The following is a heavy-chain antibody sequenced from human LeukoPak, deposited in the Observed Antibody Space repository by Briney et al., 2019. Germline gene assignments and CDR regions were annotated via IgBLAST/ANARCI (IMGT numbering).Heavy chain of an antibody. Sequence: GGSLRLSCAASGFTFSNYAMHWIRQAPGKGLEWVAVISYDGSIKYYADSVKGRFTISRDNSKNTLYLQMNSLRAEDTAVYYCAKDLNYDFWSGLGNWGQGTLVTVSS. CDR1: GFTFSNYA. V-gene: IGHV3-30-3*01. D-gene: IGHD3-3*01. J-gene: IGHJ4*02. CDR2: ISYDGSIK. CDR3: AKDLNYDFWSGLGN.